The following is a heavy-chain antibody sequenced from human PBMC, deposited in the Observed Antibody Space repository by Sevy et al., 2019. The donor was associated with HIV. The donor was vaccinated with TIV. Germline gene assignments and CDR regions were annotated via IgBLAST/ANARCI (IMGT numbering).Heavy chain of an antibody. Sequence: GGSLRLSCAASGFTFSSYAMSWVRQAPGKGLEWVSAISGSGGSTYYADSVKGRFTISRDNSKNTLYRQMNSLRADDTAVYYCASWIAAPPGFDYWGQGTLVTVSS. CDR2: ISGSGGST. CDR1: GFTFSSYA. D-gene: IGHD6-6*01. CDR3: ASWIAAPPGFDY. V-gene: IGHV3-23*01. J-gene: IGHJ4*02.